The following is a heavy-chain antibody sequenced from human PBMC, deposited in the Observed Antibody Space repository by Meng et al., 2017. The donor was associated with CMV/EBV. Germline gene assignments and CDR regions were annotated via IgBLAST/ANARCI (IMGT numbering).Heavy chain of an antibody. V-gene: IGHV3-43*01. D-gene: IGHD3-10*01. CDR1: GXXXDDYT. J-gene: IGHJ5*02. CDR3: AKGPGENWFDP. CDR2: ISWDGGST. Sequence: VVPPXVSXXLSYEASGXXXDDYTMHWVRQAXGKGLEWVSLISWDGGSTYYADSVKGRFTISRDNSKNSLYLQMNSLRTEDTALYYCAKGPGENWFDPWGQGTLVTVSS.